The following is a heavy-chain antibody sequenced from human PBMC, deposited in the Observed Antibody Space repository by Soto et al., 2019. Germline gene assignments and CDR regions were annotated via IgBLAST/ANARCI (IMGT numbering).Heavy chain of an antibody. V-gene: IGHV3-30*18. CDR1: GFTFSSYA. CDR3: AKLGDAVSGYFDF. D-gene: IGHD3-3*01. Sequence: QVQLVQSGGGVVQPGGSLRLSCAASGFTFSSYAIHWVRQAPGKGLEWVADVSIDGSHKPYAVSVRGRFTISRDNSKKTVYLQMNSLRAEDTALYYCAKLGDAVSGYFDFWGQGTQVAVSS. J-gene: IGHJ5*01. CDR2: VSIDGSHK.